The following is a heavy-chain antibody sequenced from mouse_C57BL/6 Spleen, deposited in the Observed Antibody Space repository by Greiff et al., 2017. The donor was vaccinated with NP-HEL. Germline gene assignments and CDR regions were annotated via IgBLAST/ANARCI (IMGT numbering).Heavy chain of an antibody. J-gene: IGHJ4*01. CDR1: GFTFSDYG. CDR2: ISSGSSTI. CDR3: ARPYYYGSSSYYYAMDY. V-gene: IGHV5-17*01. D-gene: IGHD1-1*01. Sequence: EVKLVESGGGLVKPGGSLKLSCAASGFTFSDYGMHWVRQAPEKGLEWVAYISSGSSTIYYADTVKGRFTISRDNAKNTLFLQMTSLRSEDTAMYYCARPYYYGSSSYYYAMDYWGQGTSVTVSS.